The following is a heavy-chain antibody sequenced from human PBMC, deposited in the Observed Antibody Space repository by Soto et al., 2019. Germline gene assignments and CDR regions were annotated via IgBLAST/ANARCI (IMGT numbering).Heavy chain of an antibody. CDR2: ISYDGSNK. CDR1: GFTFSYFG. J-gene: IGHJ6*02. CDR3: AKENYDVWSGYPRKYGMDV. Sequence: GGSLRLSCAASGFTFSYFGMSWVRQAPGKGLDWVALISYDGSNKYYGDSVKGRFTISRDNSKNTLYLQMNSLRAEDTAVYYCAKENYDVWSGYPRKYGMDVWGQGTTVTVSS. D-gene: IGHD3-3*01. V-gene: IGHV3-30*18.